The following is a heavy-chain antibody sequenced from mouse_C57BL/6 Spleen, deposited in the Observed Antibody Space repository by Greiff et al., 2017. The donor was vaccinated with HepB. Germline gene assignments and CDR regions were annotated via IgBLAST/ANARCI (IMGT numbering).Heavy chain of an antibody. CDR1: GYSITSGYY. CDR2: ISYDGSN. Sequence: VQLQQSGPGLVKPSQSLSLTCSVTGYSITSGYYWNWIRQFPGNKLEWMGYISYDGSNNYNPSLKNRISITRDTSKNQFFLKLNSVTTEDTATYYCARVYDGYYEDAMDYWGQGTSVTVSS. V-gene: IGHV3-6*01. J-gene: IGHJ4*01. D-gene: IGHD2-3*01. CDR3: ARVYDGYYEDAMDY.